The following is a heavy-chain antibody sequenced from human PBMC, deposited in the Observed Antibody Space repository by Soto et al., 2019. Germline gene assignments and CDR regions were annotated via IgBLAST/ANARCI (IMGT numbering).Heavy chain of an antibody. CDR2: ISGSGGST. V-gene: IGHV3-23*01. J-gene: IGHJ5*02. Sequence: GSLRLSCAASGFTFSSYAMSWVRQAPGKGLEWVSAISGSGGSTYYADSVKGRFTISRDNAKNSLYLQMNSLRAEDTAVYYCARSRGGYCSSTSCPYNWFDPWGQGTLVTVSS. CDR1: GFTFSSYA. CDR3: ARSRGGYCSSTSCPYNWFDP. D-gene: IGHD2-2*01.